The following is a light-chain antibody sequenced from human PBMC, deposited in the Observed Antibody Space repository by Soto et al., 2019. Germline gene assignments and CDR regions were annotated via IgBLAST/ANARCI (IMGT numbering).Light chain of an antibody. CDR3: AVWDDSLKVV. Sequence: QAVVTQPPSASGTPGQRVTISCSGSSSNIGINTVNWYQQLPGTAPKLLIYTNNQRPSGVPDRFSGSKSGTSASLAISGLQSEDEADYYCAVWDDSLKVVFGGGTKLTVL. J-gene: IGLJ2*01. CDR1: SSNIGINT. CDR2: TNN. V-gene: IGLV1-44*01.